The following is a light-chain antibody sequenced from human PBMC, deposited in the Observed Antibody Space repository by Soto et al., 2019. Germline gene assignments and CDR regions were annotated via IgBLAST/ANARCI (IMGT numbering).Light chain of an antibody. V-gene: IGKV4-1*01. J-gene: IGKJ1*01. CDR3: QQYYSTRT. CDR1: QSVLYSSNNKNY. CDR2: WAS. Sequence: DIVMTQSPDSLAVSLGERATINCKSSQSVLYSSNNKNYLAWYQQKPGQPPKLLIYWASTRESGVPDRFSGSGSGSDFTLTISSLQADDVAVYYCQQYYSTRTFGQGTKVEI.